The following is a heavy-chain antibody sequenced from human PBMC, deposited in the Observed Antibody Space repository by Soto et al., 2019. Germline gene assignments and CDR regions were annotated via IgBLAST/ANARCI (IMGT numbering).Heavy chain of an antibody. V-gene: IGHV5-51*01. Sequence: GESLKISCKGSGYSFTSYWIGWVRQMPGKGLEWMGIIYPGDSDTRYSPSFQGQVTISADKSISTAYLQWSSLKASDTAMYYCARQLFGVVINAYWFDPGGQGTLVTGS. D-gene: IGHD3-3*01. CDR3: ARQLFGVVINAYWFDP. CDR2: IYPGDSDT. J-gene: IGHJ5*02. CDR1: GYSFTSYW.